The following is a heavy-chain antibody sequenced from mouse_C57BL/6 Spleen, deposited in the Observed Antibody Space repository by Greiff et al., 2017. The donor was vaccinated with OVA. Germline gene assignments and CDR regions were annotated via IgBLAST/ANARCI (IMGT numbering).Heavy chain of an antibody. CDR1: GFTFSSYA. CDR3: ARDRRYFDV. Sequence: EVQVVESGGGLVKPGGSLKLSCAASGFTFSSYAMSWVRQTPEKRLEWVATISDGGSYTYYPDNVKGRFTISRDNAKNNLYLQMSHLKSEDTAMYYCARDRRYFDVWGTGTTVTVSS. J-gene: IGHJ1*03. V-gene: IGHV5-4*01. CDR2: ISDGGSYT.